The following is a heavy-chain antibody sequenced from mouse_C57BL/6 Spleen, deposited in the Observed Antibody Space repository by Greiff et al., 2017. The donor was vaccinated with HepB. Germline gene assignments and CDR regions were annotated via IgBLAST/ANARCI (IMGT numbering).Heavy chain of an antibody. Sequence: QVQLQQSGAELVRPGSSVKLSCKASGYTFTSYWMDWVKQRPGQGLEWIGNIYPSDSETHYNQKFKDKATLTVDKSSSTAYMQLSSLTSEDSAVYYCARRGSSGYPAWFAYWGQGTLVTVSA. V-gene: IGHV1-61*01. CDR1: GYTFTSYW. J-gene: IGHJ3*01. CDR2: IYPSDSET. CDR3: ARRGSSGYPAWFAY. D-gene: IGHD3-2*02.